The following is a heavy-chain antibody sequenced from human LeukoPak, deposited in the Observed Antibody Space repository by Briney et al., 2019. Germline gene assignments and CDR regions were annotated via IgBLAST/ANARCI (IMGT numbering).Heavy chain of an antibody. Sequence: ASVKVSCKPSGYTFPDYYMHWVGRAPGQGFEWMGGMNPNDGDTNYAQKFQGRVTMTRDTSISTAHMEVSRLRSDDTAVYYCARANFLYCSSTTCLFDYWGQGTLVTVSS. D-gene: IGHD2-2*01. V-gene: IGHV1-2*02. CDR1: GYTFPDYY. CDR3: ARANFLYCSSTTCLFDY. CDR2: MNPNDGDT. J-gene: IGHJ4*02.